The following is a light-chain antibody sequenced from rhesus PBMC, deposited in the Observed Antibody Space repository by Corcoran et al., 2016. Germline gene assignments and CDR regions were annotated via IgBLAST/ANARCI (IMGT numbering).Light chain of an antibody. CDR3: LQSKNSPRT. J-gene: IGKJ1*01. CDR2: QAS. CDR1: ESVRVFGINL. Sequence: DIVLTQSPASLAVSPGQRATITCRASESVRVFGINLIHWYQQKPRQPPKLLIYQASNKDTGVPARFRRRVSGTDFTLTINPVEADDAADYYCLQSKNSPRTFGQGTKVEIK. V-gene: IGKV7-13*01.